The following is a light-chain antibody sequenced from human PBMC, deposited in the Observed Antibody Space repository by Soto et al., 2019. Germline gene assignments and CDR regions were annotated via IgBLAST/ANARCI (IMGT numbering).Light chain of an antibody. Sequence: DIQMTQSPSTLSSSVGDIFTITCRASQGISSYLGWYQQKPGKAPKLLIYAASTLQSGVPSRFSGSGSGTDFTLTISSLQPEDFATYYCQQLNNYPSTFGGGTKVDI. V-gene: IGKV1-9*01. CDR1: QGISSY. J-gene: IGKJ4*01. CDR3: QQLNNYPST. CDR2: AAS.